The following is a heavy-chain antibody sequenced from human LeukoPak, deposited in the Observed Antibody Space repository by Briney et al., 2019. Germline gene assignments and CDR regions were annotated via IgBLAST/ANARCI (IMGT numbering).Heavy chain of an antibody. CDR1: GFTVSNNY. CDR2: IYSGGST. Sequence: GGSLRLSCTASGFTVSNNYMSWVRQAPGKGLEWVSVIYSGGSTYHADSVKGRFIISRDNSKNTLNLQMNSLRVEGLAVYYCARDRYSYGYALDCWGQGTLVTVSS. V-gene: IGHV3-66*02. D-gene: IGHD5-18*01. CDR3: ARDRYSYGYALDC. J-gene: IGHJ4*02.